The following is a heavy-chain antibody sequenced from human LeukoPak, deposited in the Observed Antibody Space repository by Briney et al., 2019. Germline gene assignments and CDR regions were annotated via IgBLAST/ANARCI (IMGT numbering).Heavy chain of an antibody. J-gene: IGHJ4*02. Sequence: SETLSLTCAVYGGSFSGYYWSWIRQPPGKGLEWIGEINHSGSTNYDPSLKSRVTISVDTSKNQFSLKLSSVTAADTAVYYCARGPVELYSSSRNRVRRGYFDYWGQGTLVTVSS. CDR1: GGSFSGYY. V-gene: IGHV4-34*01. CDR3: ARGPVELYSSSRNRVRRGYFDY. D-gene: IGHD6-13*01. CDR2: INHSGST.